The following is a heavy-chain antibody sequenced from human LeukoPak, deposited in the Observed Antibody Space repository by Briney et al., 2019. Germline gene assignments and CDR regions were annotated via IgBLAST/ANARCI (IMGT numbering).Heavy chain of an antibody. CDR2: IYYTGST. CDR1: GGSISSLY. Sequence: SEPPSLTCSVSGGSISSLYWSWIRQPPGKGLEWIGYIYYTGSTNYNPSLKSRVTMFVDMSKNQFSLRLSSVTAADTAVYYCARHRAYSSSSPFDYWGQGTLVTVSS. V-gene: IGHV4-59*08. J-gene: IGHJ4*02. D-gene: IGHD6-6*01. CDR3: ARHRAYSSSSPFDY.